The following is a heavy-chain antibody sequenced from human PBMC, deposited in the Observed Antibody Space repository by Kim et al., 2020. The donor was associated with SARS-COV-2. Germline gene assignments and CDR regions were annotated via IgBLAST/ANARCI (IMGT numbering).Heavy chain of an antibody. D-gene: IGHD6-13*01. CDR3: ARSRGRYSSSWDLEY. V-gene: IGHV3-33*01. CDR2: IWYDGSNK. CDR1: GFTFSSYG. Sequence: GGSLRLSCAASGFTFSSYGMHWVRQAPGKGLEWVAVIWYDGSNKYYADSVKGRFTISRDNSKNTLYLQMNSLRAEDTAVYYCARSRGRYSSSWDLEYWGQGTLVTVSS. J-gene: IGHJ4*02.